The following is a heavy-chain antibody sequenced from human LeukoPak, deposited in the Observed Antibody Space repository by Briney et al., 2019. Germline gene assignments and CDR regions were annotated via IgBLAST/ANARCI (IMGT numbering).Heavy chain of an antibody. CDR3: ASLHYDSSVFVDY. CDR2: ISSSGSYI. V-gene: IGHV3-21*01. D-gene: IGHD3-22*01. J-gene: IGHJ4*02. Sequence: GGSLRLSCAASGCTFRTYGMNWVRQAPGKGLEWVSFISSSGSYIYYADSVKGRFTISRDNAANSLYLQMNSLRAEDTAVYYCASLHYDSSVFVDYWGQGTLFTVSS. CDR1: GCTFRTYG.